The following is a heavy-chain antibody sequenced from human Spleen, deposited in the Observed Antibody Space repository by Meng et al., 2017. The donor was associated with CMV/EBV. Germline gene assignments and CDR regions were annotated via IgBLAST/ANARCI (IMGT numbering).Heavy chain of an antibody. CDR1: GYTFTSYA. CDR3: AREDFGLAGNWFDP. J-gene: IGHJ5*02. V-gene: IGHV1-3*02. D-gene: IGHD3/OR15-3a*01. Sequence: KASGYTFTSYAMHWVRQAPGQRREWMGWSNAGNGNTKYSQEFQGRVTITRDTSASTAYMELSSLRSEDMAVYYCAREDFGLAGNWFDPWGQGTLVTVSS. CDR2: SNAGNGNT.